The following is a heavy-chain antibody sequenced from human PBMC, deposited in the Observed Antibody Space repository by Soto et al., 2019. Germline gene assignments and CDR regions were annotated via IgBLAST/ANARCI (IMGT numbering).Heavy chain of an antibody. V-gene: IGHV1-69*13. CDR1: GGTFSSYA. Sequence: GASVKVSCKAAGGTFSSYAISWVRQAPGQGLEWMGGIIPIFGTANYAQKFQGRVTITADESTSTAYMELSSLRSEDTAVYYCARAVGGYGEDAFDIWGQGTMVTVSS. CDR2: IIPIFGTA. CDR3: ARAVGGYGEDAFDI. D-gene: IGHD4-17*01. J-gene: IGHJ3*02.